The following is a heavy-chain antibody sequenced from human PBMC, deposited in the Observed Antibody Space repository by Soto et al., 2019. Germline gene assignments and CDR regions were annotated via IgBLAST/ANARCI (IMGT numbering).Heavy chain of an antibody. D-gene: IGHD1-1*01. CDR1: GFTFSSYW. J-gene: IGHJ6*02. CDR2: VKYDGSQT. CDR3: TRDFQGPLDYGMDV. Sequence: GGSLRLSCADSGFTFSSYWMSWVRQAPGQGLEWVANVKYDGSQTYYVGSVKGRFTISRDNAKNSLYLQMNSLRAEDTAVYYCTRDFQGPLDYGMDVWGQGTTVT. V-gene: IGHV3-7*01.